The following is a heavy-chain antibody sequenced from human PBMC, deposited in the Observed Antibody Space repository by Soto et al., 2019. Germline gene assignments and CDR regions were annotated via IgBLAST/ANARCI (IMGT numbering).Heavy chain of an antibody. CDR3: ASPTREWLPPAWDYYYGMDV. Sequence: QVQLVQSGAEVKKPGSSVKVSCKASGGTFSSYAISWVRQAPEQGLEWMGGIIPTFGTANEAQKFQGRVTITADNSTSPAYMELSSLRSEDTVVYYCASPTREWLPPAWDYYYGMDVWGQGTTVTVSS. V-gene: IGHV1-69*06. D-gene: IGHD3-3*01. CDR1: GGTFSSYA. J-gene: IGHJ6*02. CDR2: IIPTFGTA.